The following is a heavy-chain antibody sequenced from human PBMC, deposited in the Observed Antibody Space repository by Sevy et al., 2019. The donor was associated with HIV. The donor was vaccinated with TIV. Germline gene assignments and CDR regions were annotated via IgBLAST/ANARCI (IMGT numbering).Heavy chain of an antibody. CDR2: IWYDGGKK. CDR1: AFTFSAYG. J-gene: IGHJ4*02. Sequence: GGSLRLSCATSAFTFSAYGMHWVRQAPGKGLEWVSTIWYDGGKKYYADSVKGRFTISRDNSKNTLYLQMKSLRAEDTAVDYCVRGGVPAAGGFDYWGQGTLVTVSS. V-gene: IGHV3-33*01. D-gene: IGHD2-2*01. CDR3: VRGGVPAAGGFDY.